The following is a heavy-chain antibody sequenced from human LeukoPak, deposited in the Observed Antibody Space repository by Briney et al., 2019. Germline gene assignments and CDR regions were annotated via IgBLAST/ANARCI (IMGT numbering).Heavy chain of an antibody. Sequence: GGSLRLSCAASGFTFNSYAMSWVRQAPGKGLEWVLTISSSGGSTYYADSVRGRFTISRDISKNTLYLQMNSLGAEDTAVYHCAKHFFYDSSGYCHYWGQGTLVTVSS. CDR1: GFTFNSYA. CDR2: ISSSGGST. CDR3: AKHFFYDSSGYCHY. V-gene: IGHV3-23*01. D-gene: IGHD3-22*01. J-gene: IGHJ4*02.